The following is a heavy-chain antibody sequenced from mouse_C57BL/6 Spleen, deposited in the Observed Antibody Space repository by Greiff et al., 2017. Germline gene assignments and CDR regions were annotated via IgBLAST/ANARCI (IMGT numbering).Heavy chain of an antibody. CDR2: IGPSDSYT. V-gene: IGHV1-69*01. CDR1: GYTFTSYW. Sequence: VQLQQPGAELVMPGASVKLSCKASGYTFTSYWMHWVKQRPGQGLEWIGEIGPSDSYTNYNQKFKGKSTLTVDKSSSTAYMQLSSLTSEDSAVCSYARRDGYYGFAYWGQGTLVTVSA. J-gene: IGHJ3*01. CDR3: ARRDGYYGFAY. D-gene: IGHD2-3*01.